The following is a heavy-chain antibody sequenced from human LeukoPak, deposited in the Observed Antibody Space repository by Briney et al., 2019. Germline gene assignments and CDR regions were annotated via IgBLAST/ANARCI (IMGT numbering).Heavy chain of an antibody. J-gene: IGHJ5*02. V-gene: IGHV1-8*01. CDR3: ARGPIGFGELNWFDP. CDR1: GYTFTSYD. D-gene: IGHD3-10*01. Sequence: ASVKVSCKAYGYTFTSYDINWVRQATGQGLEWMGWMNPNGGNTGYAQKFKGRFTMTRNTSKNTAYMELSSLRSEATAVYYCARGPIGFGELNWFDPWGQGTLVTVSS. CDR2: MNPNGGNT.